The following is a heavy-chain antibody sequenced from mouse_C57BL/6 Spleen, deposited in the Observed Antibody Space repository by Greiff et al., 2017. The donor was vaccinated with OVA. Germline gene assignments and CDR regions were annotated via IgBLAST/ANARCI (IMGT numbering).Heavy chain of an antibody. J-gene: IGHJ3*01. Sequence: QVQLQQSDAELVKPGASVKISCKVSGYTFTDHTIHWMKQRPEQGLEWIGYIYPRDGSTTYNEKFKGKATLTADKSSSTAYLQLNSLTSEDSAVYFCAKTTHGNHGSWFAYWGQGTLVTVSA. CDR1: GYTFTDHT. V-gene: IGHV1-78*01. CDR2: IYPRDGST. D-gene: IGHD2-1*01. CDR3: AKTTHGNHGSWFAY.